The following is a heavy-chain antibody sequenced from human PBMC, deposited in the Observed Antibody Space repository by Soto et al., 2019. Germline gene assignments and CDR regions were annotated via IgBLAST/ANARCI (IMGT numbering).Heavy chain of an antibody. D-gene: IGHD6-13*01. CDR1: GGSISSGGYY. CDR3: ARGNPGYSSSWKRRHNWFDP. CDR2: IYYSGST. J-gene: IGHJ5*02. V-gene: IGHV4-31*03. Sequence: PSETLSLTCTVSGGSISSGGYYWSWIRQHPGKGLEWIGYIYYSGSTYYNPSLKSRVTISVDTSKNQFSLKLSSVTAADTAVYYYARGNPGYSSSWKRRHNWFDPWGQGTLVTVSS.